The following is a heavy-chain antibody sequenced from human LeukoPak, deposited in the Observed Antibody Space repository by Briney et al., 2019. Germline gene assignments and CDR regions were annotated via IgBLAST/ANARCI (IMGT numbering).Heavy chain of an antibody. V-gene: IGHV3-21*03. CDR1: VFIFSSDS. CDR2: ISTSSIYI. J-gene: IGHJ3*02. Sequence: PGGSLRLSCAVSVFIFSSDSMNWARQAPGKGLEWVSSISTSSIYIYYADSVKGRFTISRDNAKNSLYLQMNSLRAEETAVYYCARGQDTVVTSRDAFDIWGQGTMVTVSS. CDR3: ARGQDTVVTSRDAFDI. D-gene: IGHD4-23*01.